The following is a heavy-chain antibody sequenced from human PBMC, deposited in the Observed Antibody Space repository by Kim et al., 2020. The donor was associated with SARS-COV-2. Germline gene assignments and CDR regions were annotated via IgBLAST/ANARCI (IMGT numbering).Heavy chain of an antibody. D-gene: IGHD2-21*01. V-gene: IGHV3-49*04. Sequence: GGSLRLSCITSGFTFGDYCVSWVRQAPGKGLEWVGFIRSKAYGGGTTEYAASVRGRFRISRDDSKGIAYLQMNSLKPDDTDTYFCTRWHHLSDIIRDYWGQGTLVTVS. CDR3: TRWHHLSDIIRDY. CDR2: IRSKAYGGGTT. CDR1: GFTFGDYC. J-gene: IGHJ4*02.